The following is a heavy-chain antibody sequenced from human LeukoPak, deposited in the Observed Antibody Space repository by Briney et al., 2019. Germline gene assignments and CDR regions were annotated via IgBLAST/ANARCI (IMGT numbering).Heavy chain of an antibody. CDR1: GYIFSTYW. Sequence: GESLKISCQGSGYIFSTYWIGWVRQMPGKGLEWMAVIYPGDSRTRYNPSFQGQGTISSDKTISTAYLQWRRLKASDTAMYYCACRKFSSTRFDPWGQGTLVTVSS. CDR3: ACRKFSSTRFDP. V-gene: IGHV5-51*01. CDR2: IYPGDSRT. J-gene: IGHJ5*02. D-gene: IGHD6-13*01.